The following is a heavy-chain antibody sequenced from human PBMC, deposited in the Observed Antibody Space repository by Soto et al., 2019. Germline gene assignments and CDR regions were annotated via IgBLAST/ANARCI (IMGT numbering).Heavy chain of an antibody. Sequence: PSETLSLTCTVSGDSITSNSYFWAWIRQPPGKGLEWIGSIYYSGTTYYNPSLKSRVTISVDRSKNQFSLKLSSVTAADTAVYYFARHFSVDYFDYWGQGTLLTVSS. CDR3: ARHFSVDYFDY. CDR1: GDSITSNSYF. J-gene: IGHJ4*02. V-gene: IGHV4-39*01. CDR2: IYYSGTT.